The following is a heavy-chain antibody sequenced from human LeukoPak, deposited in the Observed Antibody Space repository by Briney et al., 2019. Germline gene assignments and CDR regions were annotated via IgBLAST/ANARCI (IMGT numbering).Heavy chain of an antibody. CDR3: AKGSYYDSSGSFYFDY. CDR1: SYIFSDAW. CDR2: ISGSGDNT. D-gene: IGHD3-22*01. Sequence: PGGSLRLSCAASSYIFSDAWMNWVRQAPGKGLEWVSGISGSGDNTYYADSVKGRFTISRDNSKNTLYVQVNSLGTEDTAAYYCAKGSYYDSSGSFYFDYWGQGTLVTVSS. J-gene: IGHJ4*02. V-gene: IGHV3-23*01.